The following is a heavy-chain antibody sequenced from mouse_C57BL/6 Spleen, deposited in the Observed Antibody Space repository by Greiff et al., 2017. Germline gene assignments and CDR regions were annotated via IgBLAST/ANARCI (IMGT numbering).Heavy chain of an antibody. J-gene: IGHJ3*01. V-gene: IGHV1-82*01. D-gene: IGHD4-1*01. Sequence: VQLVESGPELVKPGASVKISCKASGYAFSSSWMNWVKQRPGKGLEWIGRIYPGDGDTNYNGKFKGKATLTADKSSSTAYMQLSSLTSEDSAVYFCAVEDSNWEAWFAYWGQGTLVTVSA. CDR3: AVEDSNWEAWFAY. CDR2: IYPGDGDT. CDR1: GYAFSSSW.